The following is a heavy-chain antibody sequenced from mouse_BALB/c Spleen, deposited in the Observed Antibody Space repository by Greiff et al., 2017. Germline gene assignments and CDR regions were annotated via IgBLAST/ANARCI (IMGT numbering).Heavy chain of an antibody. Sequence: VQLQQPGAELVKPGTSVKLSCKASGYNFTSYWINWVKLRPGQGLEWIGDIYPGSGSTNYNEKFKSKATLTVDTSSSTAYMQLSSLASEDSALYYCAREEGNYNYAMDYWGQGTSVTVSS. D-gene: IGHD2-1*01. J-gene: IGHJ4*01. CDR3: AREEGNYNYAMDY. V-gene: IGHV1-55*01. CDR2: IYPGSGST. CDR1: GYNFTSYW.